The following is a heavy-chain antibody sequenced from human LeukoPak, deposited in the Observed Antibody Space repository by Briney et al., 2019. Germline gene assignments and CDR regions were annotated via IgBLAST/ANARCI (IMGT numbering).Heavy chain of an antibody. D-gene: IGHD6-19*01. J-gene: IGHJ6*02. CDR1: GFTFDDYA. CDR2: ISWNSGSI. CDR3: AKDFKAVAGAMDV. V-gene: IGHV3-9*01. Sequence: GGSLRLSCAASGFTFDDYAMHWVRQAPVKGLEWVSGISWNSGSIGYADSVKGRFTISRDNAKNSLYLQMNSLRAEDTALYYCAKDFKAVAGAMDVWGQGTTVTVSS.